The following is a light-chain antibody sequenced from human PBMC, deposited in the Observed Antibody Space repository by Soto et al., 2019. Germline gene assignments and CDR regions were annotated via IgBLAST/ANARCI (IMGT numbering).Light chain of an antibody. CDR1: SSEFATYNL. J-gene: IGLJ1*01. Sequence: QSALTQPASVSGSPGQSITISCTGASSEFATYNLVSWYQHHPGKAPKLVIFEGSRRPSGVSGRFSGSKSGNTASLTISGLQADDTADYYCCSYASYISVFGTGTKLTVL. V-gene: IGLV2-23*03. CDR3: CSYASYISV. CDR2: EGS.